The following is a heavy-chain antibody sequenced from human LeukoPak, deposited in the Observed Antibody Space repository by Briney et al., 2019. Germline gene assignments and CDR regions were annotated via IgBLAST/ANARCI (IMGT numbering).Heavy chain of an antibody. CDR3: AREGFHSSSSIAFDI. CDR1: GFTFSSYA. V-gene: IGHV3-30*01. J-gene: IGHJ3*02. D-gene: IGHD6-6*01. CDR2: ISYDGSNK. Sequence: PGRSLRLSCAASGFTFSSYAMHWVRQAPGKGLEWVAVISYDGSNKYYADSVKGRFTISRDNSKNTLYLQMNSLRAEDTAVYYCAREGFHSSSSIAFDIWGQGTMVTVSS.